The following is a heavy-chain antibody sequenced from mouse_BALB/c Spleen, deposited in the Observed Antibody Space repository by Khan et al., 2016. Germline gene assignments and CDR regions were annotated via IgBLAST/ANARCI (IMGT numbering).Heavy chain of an antibody. CDR1: GYSITSDYA. CDR3: AKEGDYGYDSWFPY. V-gene: IGHV3-2*02. J-gene: IGHJ3*01. D-gene: IGHD2-2*01. Sequence: EVQLQESGPGLVKPSQSLSLTCTVTGYSITSDYAWNWIRQFPGNKLEWIGYIGYSGRTSYNPSLQSRISITRDTSKNPVFLQLHSVTTEDTATYYCAKEGDYGYDSWFPYWGQGTLVTVSA. CDR2: IGYSGRT.